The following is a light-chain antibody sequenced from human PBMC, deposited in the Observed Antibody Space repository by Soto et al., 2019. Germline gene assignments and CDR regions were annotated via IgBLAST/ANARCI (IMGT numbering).Light chain of an antibody. CDR2: EDS. CDR1: SSDAGGYNY. V-gene: IGLV2-14*01. Sequence: QSVLTQPASESGSPGQSITISCTGTSSDAGGYNYVSWYQQHPGKAPNLMIYEDSNRPSEVSNRFSASTSGNTSPLTISGLQAEDGGDYYCSSYTSSSTPEVFGTGTKVTV. J-gene: IGLJ1*01. CDR3: SSYTSSSTPEV.